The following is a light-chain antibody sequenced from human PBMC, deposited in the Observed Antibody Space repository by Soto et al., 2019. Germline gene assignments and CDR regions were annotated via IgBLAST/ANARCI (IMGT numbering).Light chain of an antibody. J-gene: IGKJ1*01. CDR3: QHYNSFSWT. Sequence: DIQLTQSPSFLSASVGDRVTITCRASQGISSYLAWYQQKPGKAPRLLIYDASSLESGVPSRFSGSGSGTEFTLTISSLQPDDFATYYCQHYNSFSWTFGQGTKVEIK. CDR2: DAS. V-gene: IGKV1-9*01. CDR1: QGISSY.